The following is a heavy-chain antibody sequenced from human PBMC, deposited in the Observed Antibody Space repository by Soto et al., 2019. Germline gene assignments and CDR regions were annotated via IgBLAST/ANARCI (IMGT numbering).Heavy chain of an antibody. CDR1: GVTFSSYS. CDR2: ISSSSSYI. D-gene: IGHD6-13*01. Sequence: EVQLVESGGGLVKPGGSLRLSCAASGVTFSSYSMNWVRQAPGKGLEWVASISSSSSYIYYADSVKGRFTISRDKAKNSLFLQMSSLRAEDTALYYCARHQGPAAGNYGMDVWGRGTTVTVSS. V-gene: IGHV3-21*02. CDR3: ARHQGPAAGNYGMDV. J-gene: IGHJ6*02.